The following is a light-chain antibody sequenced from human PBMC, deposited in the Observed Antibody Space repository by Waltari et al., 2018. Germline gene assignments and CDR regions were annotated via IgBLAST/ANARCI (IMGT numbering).Light chain of an antibody. V-gene: IGLV2-14*03. CDR2: DVS. J-gene: IGLJ2*01. CDR3: SSYTSSSTRG. CDR1: SSDVGGYNY. Sequence: QSALTQPASVSGSPGQSITISCTGTSSDVGGYNYVSWYQQHPGKAPKLMIYDVSNRPAGVSSRFSGCKSGNTASLTSAGLQAEEEADDYCSSYTSSSTRGFGGGSKLAVL.